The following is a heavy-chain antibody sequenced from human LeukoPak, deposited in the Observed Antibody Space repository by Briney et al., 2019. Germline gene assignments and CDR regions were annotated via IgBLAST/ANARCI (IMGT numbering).Heavy chain of an antibody. Sequence: GRSLRLSCAASGFTFDDYAMHWVRQAPGKGLEWVSGINWNSGSIGYADSVKGRFTISRENAKNSLYLQMNSLRAEDTALYYCVKDSADRIIDYWGQGTLVTVSS. V-gene: IGHV3-9*01. J-gene: IGHJ4*02. CDR1: GFTFDDYA. CDR2: INWNSGSI. D-gene: IGHD1-14*01. CDR3: VKDSADRIIDY.